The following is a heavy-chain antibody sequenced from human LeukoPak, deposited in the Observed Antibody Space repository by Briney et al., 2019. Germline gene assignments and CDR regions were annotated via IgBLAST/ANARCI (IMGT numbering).Heavy chain of an antibody. V-gene: IGHV4-34*01. D-gene: IGHD5-12*01. Sequence: SETLSLTCAVYGGSFSGYYWSWIRQPPGKGLEWIGEINHSGSTNYNPSLKSRVTISVDTSKNQFSLKLSSVTAADTAVYYCARGHVYSGYAMGGYDYWGQGTLVTVSS. CDR1: GGSFSGYY. CDR3: ARGHVYSGYAMGGYDY. J-gene: IGHJ4*02. CDR2: INHSGST.